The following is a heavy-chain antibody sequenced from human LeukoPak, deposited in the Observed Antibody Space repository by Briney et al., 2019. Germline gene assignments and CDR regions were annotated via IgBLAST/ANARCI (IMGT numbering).Heavy chain of an antibody. J-gene: IGHJ3*02. V-gene: IGHV1-46*01. CDR3: ARYCSSTSCSTGSDAFDI. CDR1: GYTFTSYY. Sequence: SVKVSCKASGYTFTSYYMHWVRQAPGQGLEWMGIINPSGGSTSYAQKFQGRVTMTRDTSTSTVYMELSSLRSEDTAVYYCARYCSSTSCSTGSDAFDIWGQGTMVTVSS. D-gene: IGHD2-2*01. CDR2: INPSGGST.